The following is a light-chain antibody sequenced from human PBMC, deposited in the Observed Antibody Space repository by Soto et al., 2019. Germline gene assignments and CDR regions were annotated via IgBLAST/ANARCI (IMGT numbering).Light chain of an antibody. CDR1: SSNIGAGYG. CDR3: QSYDSSLSGSYV. J-gene: IGLJ1*01. CDR2: GNS. V-gene: IGLV1-40*01. Sequence: QSVLTQPPSVSGAPGQRVNISCTGSSSNIGAGYGVHWYQQLPGTAPKLLIYGNSNRPSGVPDRFSGSKSDTSASLAITGLQAEDEADYYCQSYDSSLSGSYVFGTGTKGTVL.